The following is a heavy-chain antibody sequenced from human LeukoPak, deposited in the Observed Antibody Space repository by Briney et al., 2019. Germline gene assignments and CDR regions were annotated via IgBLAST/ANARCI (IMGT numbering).Heavy chain of an antibody. CDR2: IYYSGST. CDR3: ARDRSKIVSGDFDY. D-gene: IGHD3-22*01. Sequence: SETLSLTCTVSGGSISRSSYYWGWIRQPPGKGLEWIGSIYYSGSTYYNPSLKSRVTISVDTSKDQFSLKLSSVTAADTAVYYCARDRSKIVSGDFDYWGQGTLVTVSS. J-gene: IGHJ4*02. CDR1: GGSISRSSYY. V-gene: IGHV4-39*07.